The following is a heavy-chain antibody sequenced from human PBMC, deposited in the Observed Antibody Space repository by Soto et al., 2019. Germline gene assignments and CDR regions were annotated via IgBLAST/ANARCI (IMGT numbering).Heavy chain of an antibody. D-gene: IGHD2-21*02. Sequence: QVQLVQSGAEVKKPGASVKVSFKASGYTFTSYYMRWVRQAPGQGLEWMGIINPSGGSTSYAQKFQGRVTMTRDTSTSTVYMELSSLRSEDTAVYYCARDPVTAIFPFDYWGQGTLVTVSS. CDR3: ARDPVTAIFPFDY. CDR2: INPSGGST. CDR1: GYTFTSYY. V-gene: IGHV1-46*01. J-gene: IGHJ4*02.